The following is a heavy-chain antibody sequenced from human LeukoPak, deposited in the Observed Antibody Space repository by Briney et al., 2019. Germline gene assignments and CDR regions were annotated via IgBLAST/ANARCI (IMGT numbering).Heavy chain of an antibody. J-gene: IGHJ4*02. CDR2: IYYSGST. Sequence: SETLSLTCTVSGGFISSYYWRWIRQPPGKGLEWIGYIYYSGSTNYNPSLKSRVTISVDTSKNQFSLKLSSVTAADTAVYYCARLKDSSGWPHDYWGQGTLVTVSS. CDR3: ARLKDSSGWPHDY. D-gene: IGHD6-19*01. CDR1: GGFISSYY. V-gene: IGHV4-59*08.